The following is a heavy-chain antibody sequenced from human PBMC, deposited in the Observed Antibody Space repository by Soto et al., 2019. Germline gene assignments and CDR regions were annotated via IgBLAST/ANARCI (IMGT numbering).Heavy chain of an antibody. CDR2: IKQDGSQK. CDR1: GFTFSGYW. Sequence: VQLVESGGGLVQPGGSPRLSCAASGFTFSGYWMSWVRQAPGKGLEWVANIKQDGSQKYYVDSVRGRFTISRDNAENSLYLQMNSLRAEDTAVYYCARGQSGYAEAGYWGQGTLVTVSS. V-gene: IGHV3-7*01. D-gene: IGHD5-12*01. CDR3: ARGQSGYAEAGY. J-gene: IGHJ4*02.